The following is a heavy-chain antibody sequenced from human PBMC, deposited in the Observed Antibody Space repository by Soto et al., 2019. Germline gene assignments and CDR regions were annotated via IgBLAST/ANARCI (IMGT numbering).Heavy chain of an antibody. D-gene: IGHD3-16*01. CDR2: SKAGNGNT. J-gene: IGHJ4*02. CDR1: GYVFSSYT. CDR3: AREFRNYASTVAY. V-gene: IGHV1-3*01. Sequence: QVQLVQSGAEVKKSGASMKVSCKASGYVFSSYTIHWVRQAPGQRLEWMGWSKAGNGNTKYAQMFQDRVAITRDTAANTIYMELTSLRSEDSGVYYCAREFRNYASTVAYWGQGTLVSVSS.